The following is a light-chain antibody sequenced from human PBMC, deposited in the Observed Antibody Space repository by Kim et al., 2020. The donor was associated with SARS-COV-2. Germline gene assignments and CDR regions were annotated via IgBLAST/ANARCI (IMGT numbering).Light chain of an antibody. Sequence: GQSVTISCTGTGKDVGGYNYVSWYQHHPGKAPKLLIYDVTKWPSGVPDRFYGSKFGNTASLTISRLQPEDEAVYYCCSYAVTYTLVFGGGTKVTVL. V-gene: IGLV2-11*01. CDR3: CSYAVTYTLV. CDR1: GKDVGGYNY. CDR2: DVT. J-gene: IGLJ3*02.